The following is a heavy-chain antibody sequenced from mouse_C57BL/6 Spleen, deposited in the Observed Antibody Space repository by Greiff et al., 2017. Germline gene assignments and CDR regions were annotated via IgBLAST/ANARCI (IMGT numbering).Heavy chain of an antibody. CDR2: ISYDGSN. J-gene: IGHJ4*01. CDR1: GYSITSGYY. Sequence: EVQLQESGPGLVNPSQSLSLPCSVTGYSITSGYYWNWIRQFPGNKLEWMGYISYDGSNNYNPSLKNRISITRDTSKNQFFLKLNSVTTEDTATYYCASSYYGNYEDAMDYWGQGTSVTVSS. V-gene: IGHV3-6*01. CDR3: ASSYYGNYEDAMDY. D-gene: IGHD2-10*01.